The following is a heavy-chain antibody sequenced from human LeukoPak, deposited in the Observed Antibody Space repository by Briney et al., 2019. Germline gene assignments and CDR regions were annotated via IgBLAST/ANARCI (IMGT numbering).Heavy chain of an antibody. CDR1: GLTFSSYE. V-gene: IGHV3-48*03. Sequence: GGSLRLSCAASGLTFSSYEMNWVRQAPGKGLEWVSYIGPSGVNIYYADSVRGRFTISRDNAKSSVYLQMNSLTAEDTAIYYCATLYGRDDWGQGTPVTVSS. CDR3: ATLYGRDD. J-gene: IGHJ4*02. CDR2: IGPSGVNI. D-gene: IGHD4-17*01.